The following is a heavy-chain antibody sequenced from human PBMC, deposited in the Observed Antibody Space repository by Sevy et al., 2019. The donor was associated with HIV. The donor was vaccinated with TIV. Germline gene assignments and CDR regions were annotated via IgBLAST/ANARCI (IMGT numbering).Heavy chain of an antibody. V-gene: IGHV1-69*13. CDR1: GGTFSSYA. CDR3: ARGPGRGAFDI. J-gene: IGHJ3*02. Sequence: ASVKFSCKASGGTFSSYAISWVRQAPGQGLEWMGGIIPIFGTANYAQKFQGRVTITADESTSTAYMELSSLRSEDTAVYYCARGPGRGAFDIWGQGTMVTVSS. CDR2: IIPIFGTA.